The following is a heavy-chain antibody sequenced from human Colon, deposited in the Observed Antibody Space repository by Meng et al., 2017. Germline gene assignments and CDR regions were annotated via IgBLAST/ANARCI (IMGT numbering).Heavy chain of an antibody. CDR3: ARHQNGGTYPLDY. CDR2: NYYSGST. D-gene: IGHD3-16*02. J-gene: IGHJ4*02. CDR1: GGSISTYY. V-gene: IGHV4-59*08. Sequence: QGQLPASGPGLVKPSETLSLTCAVSGGSISTYYWSWIRQPPGKGLEWIGNNYYSGSTNYNPSLASRVTISVDSSKNQFSLKLSSVTAADTAVYYCARHQNGGTYPLDYWGQGTLVTVSS.